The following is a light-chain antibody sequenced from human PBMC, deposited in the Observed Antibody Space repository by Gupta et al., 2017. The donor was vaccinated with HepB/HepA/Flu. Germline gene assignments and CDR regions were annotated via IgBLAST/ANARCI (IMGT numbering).Light chain of an antibody. CDR3: GTWDSSLSVEV. V-gene: IGLV1-51*01. CDR2: DSN. Sequence: QSVLPPPPSVSAAPGQKVTIFCSGSTSNIGNDSVYWYQQFPGTAPRLLIYDSNQRPSGIPDRFSASKSGTSATLGITGLQTGDEADYYCGTWDSSLSVEVFGGGTKLTVL. J-gene: IGLJ2*01. CDR1: TSNIGNDS.